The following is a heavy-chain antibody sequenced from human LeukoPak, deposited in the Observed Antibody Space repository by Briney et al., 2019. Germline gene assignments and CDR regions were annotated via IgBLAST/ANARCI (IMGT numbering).Heavy chain of an antibody. J-gene: IGHJ4*02. CDR1: GYTFTSYD. CDR2: MNPNSGGT. CDR3: ARGDSSSWYDPNPLDY. Sequence: ASVKVSCKASGYTFTSYDINWVRQATGQGLEWMGWMNPNSGGTNYAQKFQGWVTMTRDTSISTAYMELSRLRSDDTAVYYCARGDSSSWYDPNPLDYWGQGTLVTVSS. V-gene: IGHV1-2*04. D-gene: IGHD6-13*01.